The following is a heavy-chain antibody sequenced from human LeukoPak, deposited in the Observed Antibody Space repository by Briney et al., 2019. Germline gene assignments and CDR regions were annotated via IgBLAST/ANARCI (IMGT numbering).Heavy chain of an antibody. CDR2: LNPNTGGT. D-gene: IGHD3-10*01. V-gene: IGHV1-2*06. CDR1: EYTFTGYY. J-gene: IGHJ4*02. Sequence: GASVKVSCKASEYTFTGYYIHWVRQAPGQGLEWMGRLNPNTGGTNYAQNFQGRVTMPRDTSISTVYMELSSLRSDDTALYYCARVPRSGSYIYFDYWGQGTLVTVSS. CDR3: ARVPRSGSYIYFDY.